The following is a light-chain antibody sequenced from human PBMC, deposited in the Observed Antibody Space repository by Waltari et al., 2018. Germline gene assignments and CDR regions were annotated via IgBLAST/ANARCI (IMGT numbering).Light chain of an antibody. J-gene: IGKJ2*01. CDR2: TVS. CDR3: MQRIEFPYT. CDR1: QSLLDSDDGHTY. V-gene: IGKV2-40*01. Sequence: IVMTQTPLSLFVTPGEPASISCRSSQSLLDSDDGHTYLDWYLQKPGQSPHLLLYTVSYRASGGPDRFTGSGSGTDLPLKISRVEAEDVGVYCMQRIEFPYTFGQGTKLEIK.